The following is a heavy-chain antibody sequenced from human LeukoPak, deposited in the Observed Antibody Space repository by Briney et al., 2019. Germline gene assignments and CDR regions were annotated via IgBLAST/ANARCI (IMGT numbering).Heavy chain of an antibody. CDR2: IKQDGSEK. Sequence: GGSLRLSCAASGIIITSYWMSWVRQTPGKGLEWVANIKQDGSEKNYVDSVKGRFTIFRDNARNSLYLQMNSLRAEDTAVYYCARLENGYSYGSWGQGTLVTVSS. D-gene: IGHD5-18*01. V-gene: IGHV3-7*03. J-gene: IGHJ4*02. CDR3: ARLENGYSYGS. CDR1: GIIITSYW.